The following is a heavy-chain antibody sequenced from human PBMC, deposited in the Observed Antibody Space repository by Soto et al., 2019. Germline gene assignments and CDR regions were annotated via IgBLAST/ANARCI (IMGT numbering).Heavy chain of an antibody. Sequence: PSETLSLTCTVSGGSISSGGYYWSWIRQPPGKGMEWIGEINHSGSTNYNPSLKSRVTISVDTSKNQFSLKLSSVTAADTAVYYCARWWPSYYFDYWGQGTLVTVSS. CDR2: INHSGST. D-gene: IGHD2-15*01. J-gene: IGHJ4*02. CDR1: GGSISSGGYY. V-gene: IGHV4-39*07. CDR3: ARWWPSYYFDY.